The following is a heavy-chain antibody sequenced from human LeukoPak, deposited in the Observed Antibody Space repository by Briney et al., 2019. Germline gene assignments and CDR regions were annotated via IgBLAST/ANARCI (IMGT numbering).Heavy chain of an antibody. CDR2: IIPIFGIA. V-gene: IGHV1-69*04. J-gene: IGHJ4*02. CDR1: GGTFSSYA. D-gene: IGHD2-2*03. Sequence: ASVKVSCKASGGTFSSYAISWVRQAPGQGLEWMGRIIPIFGIANYAQKFQGRVTITADKSTSTAHMELSSLRSEDTAVYYCAKDLDSGGAAYYFDYWGQGTLVTVSS. CDR3: AKDLDSGGAAYYFDY.